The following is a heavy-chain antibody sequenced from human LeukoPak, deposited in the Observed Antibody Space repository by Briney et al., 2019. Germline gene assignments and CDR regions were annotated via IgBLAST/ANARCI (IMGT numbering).Heavy chain of an antibody. CDR3: APYSPGDY. Sequence: GGSLRLSCAASGFAFSTYWMHWVRQAPGKGPVWVSRISPDGRDTIYADSVKGRFTISRDNSKNTLYLQMNSLRAEDTAVYYCAPYSPGDYWGQGTLVTVSS. CDR2: ISPDGRDT. D-gene: IGHD3-16*01. CDR1: GFAFSTYW. J-gene: IGHJ4*02. V-gene: IGHV3-74*01.